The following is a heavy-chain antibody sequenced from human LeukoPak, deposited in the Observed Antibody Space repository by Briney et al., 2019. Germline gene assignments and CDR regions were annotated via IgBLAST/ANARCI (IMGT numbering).Heavy chain of an antibody. Sequence: PGGSLRLSCEASGFTFSSYAMSWVRQAPGKGLEWVSAISGSGGSTYYADSVKGRFTISRDNSKNTLYLQMNSLRAEDTAVYYCAKDLDCSSTSCYPDYWGQGTLVTVSS. D-gene: IGHD2-2*01. CDR2: ISGSGGST. V-gene: IGHV3-23*01. CDR3: AKDLDCSSTSCYPDY. J-gene: IGHJ4*02. CDR1: GFTFSSYA.